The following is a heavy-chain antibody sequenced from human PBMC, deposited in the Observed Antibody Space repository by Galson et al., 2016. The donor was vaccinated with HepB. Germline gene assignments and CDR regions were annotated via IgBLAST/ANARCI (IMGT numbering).Heavy chain of an antibody. Sequence: SLRLSCATSGFTFSSYSLNWVRQAPGKGLEWISYISGSNNIIYYADSVKGRFTISRDNAKNSLYLQMNSLRDEDTAIYYCARVDYYDASGDYHRTYYFDYWGQGTLVTVSS. J-gene: IGHJ4*02. CDR3: ARVDYYDASGDYHRTYYFDY. V-gene: IGHV3-48*02. D-gene: IGHD3-22*01. CDR2: ISGSNNII. CDR1: GFTFSSYS.